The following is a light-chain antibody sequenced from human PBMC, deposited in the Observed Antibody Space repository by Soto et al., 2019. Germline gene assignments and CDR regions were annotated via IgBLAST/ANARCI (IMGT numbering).Light chain of an antibody. J-gene: IGKJ4*01. CDR3: QQYNTYSSLT. CDR1: QSISSW. V-gene: IGKV1-5*01. CDR2: DAS. Sequence: DIQMTQSPSTLSASVGDRVTITCRASQSISSWLAWYQQKLGRAPRLLIYDASSLESGVPSRFSGSGYGTEFTLTISSLQPDDFATYYCQQYNTYSSLTFGRGTKVDIK.